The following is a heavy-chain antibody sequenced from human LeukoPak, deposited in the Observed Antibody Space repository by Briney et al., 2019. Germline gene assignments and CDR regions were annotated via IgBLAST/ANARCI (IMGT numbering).Heavy chain of an antibody. Sequence: SETLSLTCAVYGGSFSGYYWSWIRQPPGKGLEWIGEINHSGSTNYNPPLKSRVTISVDTSKNQFSLKLSSVTAADTAVYYCAREWAYSYRRAYYFDYWGQGTLVTVSS. CDR1: GGSFSGYY. J-gene: IGHJ4*02. V-gene: IGHV4-34*01. CDR3: AREWAYSYRRAYYFDY. CDR2: INHSGST. D-gene: IGHD5-18*01.